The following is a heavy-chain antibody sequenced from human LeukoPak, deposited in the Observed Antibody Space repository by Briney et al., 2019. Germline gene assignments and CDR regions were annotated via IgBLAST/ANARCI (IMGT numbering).Heavy chain of an antibody. J-gene: IGHJ4*02. V-gene: IGHV4-39*07. CDR3: ARDPRDSSGYYRDY. CDR2: IYYSGST. D-gene: IGHD3-22*01. CDR1: GGSISSSSYY. Sequence: SETLSLTCTVSGGSISSSSYYWGWIRQPPGKGLEWIGSIYYSGSTYYNPSLKSRVTISVDTSKNQFSLKLSSVTAADTAVYYCARDPRDSSGYYRDYWGQGTLVTVSS.